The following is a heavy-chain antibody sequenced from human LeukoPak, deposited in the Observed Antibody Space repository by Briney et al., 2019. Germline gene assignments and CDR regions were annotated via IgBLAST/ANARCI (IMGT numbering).Heavy chain of an antibody. V-gene: IGHV3-23*01. CDR2: ISGSGGST. J-gene: IGHJ5*02. Sequence: GASLRLSCAASGFTFSSYAMSWVRQAPGKGLEWVSAISGSGGSTYYADSVKGRFTISRDNSKNTLYLQMNCLRAEDTAVYYCAKDRDWNYVGDWFDPWGQGTLVTVSS. CDR1: GFTFSSYA. CDR3: AKDRDWNYVGDWFDP. D-gene: IGHD1-7*01.